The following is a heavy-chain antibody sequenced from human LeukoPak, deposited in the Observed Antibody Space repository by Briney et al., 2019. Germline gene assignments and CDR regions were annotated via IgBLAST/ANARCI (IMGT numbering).Heavy chain of an antibody. D-gene: IGHD4-4*01. J-gene: IGHJ6*02. CDR1: GYSFTSYW. CDR3: ARLYSNYGDYYYYYGMDV. Sequence: GESLKISCKGSGYSFTSYWIGWVRQMPGKGLEWMGIIYPGDSDTRYSPSFQGQVTISADKSISTAYLQWSSLKASDTAVYYCARLYSNYGDYYYYYGMDVWGQGTTVTVSS. CDR2: IYPGDSDT. V-gene: IGHV5-51*01.